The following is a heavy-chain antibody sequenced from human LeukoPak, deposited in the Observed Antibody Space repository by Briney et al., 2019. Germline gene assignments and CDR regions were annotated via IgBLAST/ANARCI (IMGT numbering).Heavy chain of an antibody. Sequence: GGSLRLSCAASGFTFSSYGMHWVRQAPGKGLEWVAVIWYDGSNKYYADSVKGRFTISRDNSKNMSYLHINNLRAEDTAVFYCAKAIAGITGIFDNWGQGTLVTVSS. CDR2: IWYDGSNK. CDR1: GFTFSSYG. CDR3: AKAIAGITGIFDN. D-gene: IGHD1-20*01. V-gene: IGHV3-30*02. J-gene: IGHJ4*02.